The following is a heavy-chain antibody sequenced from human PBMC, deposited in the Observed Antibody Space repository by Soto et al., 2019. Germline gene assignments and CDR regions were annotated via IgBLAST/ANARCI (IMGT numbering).Heavy chain of an antibody. V-gene: IGHV4-31*03. D-gene: IGHD2-21*02. CDR2: IYYSGST. CDR1: GGSISSGGYY. J-gene: IGHJ4*02. CDR3: ARDSASHCGGDCYPGSFDY. Sequence: SETLSLTCTVSGGSISSGGYYWSWIRQHPGKGPEWIGYIYYSGSTYYNPSLKSRVTISVDTSKNQFSLKLSSVTAADTAVYYCARDSASHCGGDCYPGSFDYWGQGTLVTVSS.